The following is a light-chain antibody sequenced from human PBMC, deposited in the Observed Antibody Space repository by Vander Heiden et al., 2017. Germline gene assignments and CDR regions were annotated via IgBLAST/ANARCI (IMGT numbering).Light chain of an antibody. J-gene: IGLJ1*01. CDR1: SSDVGGYNY. Sequence: QSALTQPATVSGSPGKSITISCPGTSSDVGGYNYVSWYQQHPGKAPKLMIYDASNRPSGVSNRFSGSKSGNTASLTISGLQAEDEADYYCSSYTSSSTVFGTGTKVTVL. V-gene: IGLV2-14*03. CDR3: SSYTSSSTV. CDR2: DAS.